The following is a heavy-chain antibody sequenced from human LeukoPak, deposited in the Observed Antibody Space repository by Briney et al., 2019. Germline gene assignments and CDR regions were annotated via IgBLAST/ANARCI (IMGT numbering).Heavy chain of an antibody. CDR2: IYYSGNT. J-gene: IGHJ4*02. V-gene: IGHV4-59*01. CDR3: ATIDRSGWYWRY. D-gene: IGHD6-19*01. Sequence: SETLSLTCTVSGDSISSYYWSWIRQPPGKGLEWIGYIYYSGNTNYNPSLKSRVTISIDTSKNQISLKLSSVTAADTAVYYCATIDRSGWYWRYWGQGTLVTVSS. CDR1: GDSISSYY.